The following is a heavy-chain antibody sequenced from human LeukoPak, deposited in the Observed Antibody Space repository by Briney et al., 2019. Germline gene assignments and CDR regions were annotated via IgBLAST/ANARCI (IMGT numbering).Heavy chain of an antibody. CDR3: ARESYSGSYPTSP. Sequence: GGSLRLPCAASGFTFSSYWMSWVRQAPGKGLEWVANIKQDGSEKYYVDSVKGRFTISRDNAKNSLYLQMNSLRAEDTAVYYCARESYSGSYPTSPWGQGTLVTVSS. J-gene: IGHJ5*02. CDR2: IKQDGSEK. V-gene: IGHV3-7*01. CDR1: GFTFSSYW. D-gene: IGHD1-26*01.